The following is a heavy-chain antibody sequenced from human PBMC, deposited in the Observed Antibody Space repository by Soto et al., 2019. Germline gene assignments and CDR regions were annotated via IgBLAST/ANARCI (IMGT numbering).Heavy chain of an antibody. CDR2: ISGNGGST. CDR3: AKDRITMVRGGNWLDP. Sequence: EVQLLESGGGLVQPGGSLRLSCAASGFTFSSYAMSWVRQAPGKGLELVSAISGNGGSTYYAYSVKGRFTISRDNSKNALYLQMNSLRAEDTAIYYCAKDRITMVRGGNWLDPWGQGTLVTVSS. CDR1: GFTFSSYA. D-gene: IGHD3-10*01. J-gene: IGHJ5*02. V-gene: IGHV3-23*01.